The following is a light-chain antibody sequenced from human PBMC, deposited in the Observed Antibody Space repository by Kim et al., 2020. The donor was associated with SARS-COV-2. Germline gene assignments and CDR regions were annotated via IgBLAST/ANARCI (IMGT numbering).Light chain of an antibody. Sequence: SASVGDRFTITCRASQGISSWLAWYQQKPGKAPKLLIYATSTLQSGVPSRFSGSVSGTDFTLTISSLQPEDFATYYCQQVNSFPYTFSQGTKLEIK. CDR3: QQVNSFPYT. J-gene: IGKJ2*01. V-gene: IGKV1-12*01. CDR1: QGISSW. CDR2: ATS.